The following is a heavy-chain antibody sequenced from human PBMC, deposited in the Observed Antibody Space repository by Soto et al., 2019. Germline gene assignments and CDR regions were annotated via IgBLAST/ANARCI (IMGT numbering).Heavy chain of an antibody. CDR3: AREASSGYFQYYFDY. Sequence: KTSETLSLTCSVSADSFSKYYWTWIRQPPGKGLEWIGYIYYSGSTNYNPSLKSRVTISVDTSKNQFSLKLSSVTAADTAVYYCAREASSGYFQYYFDYWGQGTLVTVSS. D-gene: IGHD3-22*01. J-gene: IGHJ4*02. CDR2: IYYSGST. V-gene: IGHV4-59*01. CDR1: ADSFSKYY.